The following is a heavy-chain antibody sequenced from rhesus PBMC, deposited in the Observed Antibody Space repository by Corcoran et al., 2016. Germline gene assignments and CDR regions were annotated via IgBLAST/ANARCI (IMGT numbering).Heavy chain of an antibody. J-gene: IGHJ5-1*01. D-gene: IGHD6-43*01. CDR3: ARVRKMAAANRFDV. CDR1: GFSLSTSGTG. CDR2: IYWNDSK. Sequence: QVTLQESGPALVKPTQTLTLTCTFSGFSLSTSGTGVCWIRQPPGKALEWLASIYWNDSKYYSTSLKSRLTISKDTSKNQVVLTMTNMDPVDTATYYCARVRKMAAANRFDVWGPGVLVTVSS. V-gene: IGHV2-95*01.